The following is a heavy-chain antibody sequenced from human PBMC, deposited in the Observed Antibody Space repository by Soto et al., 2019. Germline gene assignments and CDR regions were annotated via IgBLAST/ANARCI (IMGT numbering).Heavy chain of an antibody. Sequence: EVQLVESGGGLVKPGGSLRLSCTASGLTFSTYAMNWVRQAPGKGLEWVSSISSSGTYKYYADSLKGRFTISRDNANNSLYLQMNSLRVEDTAVYYCARVRAAGVRYWGQGTLVTVSS. CDR3: ARVRAAGVRY. D-gene: IGHD6-13*01. CDR1: GLTFSTYA. V-gene: IGHV3-21*06. J-gene: IGHJ4*02. CDR2: ISSSGTYK.